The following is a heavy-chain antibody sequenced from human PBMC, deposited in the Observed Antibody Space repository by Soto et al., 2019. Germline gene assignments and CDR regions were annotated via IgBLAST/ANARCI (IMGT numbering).Heavy chain of an antibody. J-gene: IGHJ4*02. D-gene: IGHD6-19*01. CDR1: GFTFSSYG. CDR2: IWDDGSNK. CDR3: ARGNERYSSGWYGTYYFDY. Sequence: GGSLRLSCAASGFTFSSYGMHWVRQAPGKGLEWVAVIWDDGSNKCYADSVKGRFTISRDNSKNTLYLQMNSLRAEDTSVYYCARGNERYSSGWYGTYYFDYWCQGTLVTVSS. V-gene: IGHV3-33*01.